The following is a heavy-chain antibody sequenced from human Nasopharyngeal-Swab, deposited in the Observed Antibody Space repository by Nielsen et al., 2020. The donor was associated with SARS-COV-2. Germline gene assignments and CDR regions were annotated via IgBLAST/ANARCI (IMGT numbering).Heavy chain of an antibody. Sequence: WVRQAPGQGLEWMGIINPSGGSTSYAQKFQGRVTTTRDTSTSTVYMELSSLRSEDTAVYYCARDFELIAAAALFDYWGQGTLVTVSS. D-gene: IGHD6-13*01. CDR3: ARDFELIAAAALFDY. CDR2: INPSGGST. V-gene: IGHV1-46*01. J-gene: IGHJ4*02.